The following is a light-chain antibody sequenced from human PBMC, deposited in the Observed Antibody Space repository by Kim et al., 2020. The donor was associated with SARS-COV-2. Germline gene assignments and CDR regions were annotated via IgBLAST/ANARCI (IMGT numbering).Light chain of an antibody. CDR2: LNSDGSH. V-gene: IGLV4-69*01. J-gene: IGLJ2*01. Sequence: ASVKLTCTLSSGHSTYASAWHQQQPEKGPRYLMKLNSDGSHSKGDGIPDRFSGSSSGPERYLTISSLQSEDEADYYCQTWGTGIVVFGGGTQLTVL. CDR3: QTWGTGIVV. CDR1: SGHSTYA.